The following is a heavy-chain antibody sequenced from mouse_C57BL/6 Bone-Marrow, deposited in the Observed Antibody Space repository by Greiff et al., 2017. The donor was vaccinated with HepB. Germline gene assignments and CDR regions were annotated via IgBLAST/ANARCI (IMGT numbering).Heavy chain of an antibody. D-gene: IGHD1-1*02. CDR2: IHPNSGST. J-gene: IGHJ2*01. Sequence: VQLQESGAELVKPGASVKLSCKASGYTFTSYWMHWVKQRPGQGLEWIGMIHPNSGSTNYNEKFKSKATLTVDKSSSTAYMQLSSLTSEDSAVYYCARGGFPYYFDYWGQGTTLTVSS. V-gene: IGHV1-64*01. CDR1: GYTFTSYW. CDR3: ARGGFPYYFDY.